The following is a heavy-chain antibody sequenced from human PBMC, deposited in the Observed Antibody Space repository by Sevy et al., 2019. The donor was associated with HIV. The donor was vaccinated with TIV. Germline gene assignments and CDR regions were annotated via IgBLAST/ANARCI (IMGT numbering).Heavy chain of an antibody. J-gene: IGHJ1*01. CDR3: ARAPSGSQGPGQYFHH. Sequence: ASVKVSCKASGYTYTNYHITWVRQAPRQGLEWMGWITPNNGNTEYVQRLQGRVTMTTDTSTSTAYMELRNLKSDDTAVYYCARAPSGSQGPGQYFHHWGQGTLVTVSS. V-gene: IGHV1-18*01. CDR2: ITPNNGNT. CDR1: GYTYTNYH. D-gene: IGHD1-26*01.